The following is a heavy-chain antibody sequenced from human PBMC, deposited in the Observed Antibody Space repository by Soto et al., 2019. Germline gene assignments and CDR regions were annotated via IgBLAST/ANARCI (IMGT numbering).Heavy chain of an antibody. D-gene: IGHD2-15*01. V-gene: IGHV4-34*01. Sequence: SETLSLTCAVYGGSFSGYYWSWIRQPPGKGLEWIGEINHSGSTNYNPSLKSRVTISVDTSKNQFSLKLSSVTAADTAVYYCARGCDIVVVVAHPPGLYAFDIWGQGTMVTVSS. CDR2: INHSGST. J-gene: IGHJ3*02. CDR3: ARGCDIVVVVAHPPGLYAFDI. CDR1: GGSFSGYY.